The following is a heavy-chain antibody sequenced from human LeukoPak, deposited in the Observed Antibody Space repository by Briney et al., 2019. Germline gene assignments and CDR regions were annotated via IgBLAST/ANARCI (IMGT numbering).Heavy chain of an antibody. CDR2: INQDGSEK. J-gene: IGHJ4*02. CDR3: ARGKHSFDY. Sequence: GGSLRLSCVASGFPFSSYWMTWVRQTPGEGLEWVANINQDGSEKYYVDSVKGRFTISRDNAKKSLYLQMNSLRVEDTAVYYCARGKHSFDYWGQGTLVTVSS. CDR1: GFPFSSYW. V-gene: IGHV3-7*03.